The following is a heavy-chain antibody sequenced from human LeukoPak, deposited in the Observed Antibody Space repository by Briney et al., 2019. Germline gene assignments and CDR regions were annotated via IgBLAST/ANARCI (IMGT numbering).Heavy chain of an antibody. J-gene: IGHJ6*02. CDR1: GGSISSYY. CDR2: IYYSGST. V-gene: IGHV4-59*08. D-gene: IGHD6-6*01. CDR3: ASTYSSSSETHTNYYYYGMDV. Sequence: PSETLSLTCTVSGGSISSYYWSWIRQPPGKGLEWIGYIYYSGSTNYNPSLKSRVTISVDTSKNQFSLKLSSVTAADTAVYYCASTYSSSSETHTNYYYYGMDVWGQGTTVTVSS.